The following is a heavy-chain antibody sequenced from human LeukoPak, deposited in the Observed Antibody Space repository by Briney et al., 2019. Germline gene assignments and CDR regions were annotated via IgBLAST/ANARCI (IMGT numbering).Heavy chain of an antibody. D-gene: IGHD1/OR15-1a*01. CDR3: ARDRSVLDHQTRFNYYGMDV. J-gene: IGHJ6*02. CDR1: GYSISSGYY. V-gene: IGHV4-38-2*02. CDR2: IYHSGST. Sequence: SETLSLTCTVSGYSISSGYYWGWIQQPPGKGLEWIGSIYHSGSTNYNPSLKSRVSISVDTSQNQFSLRLSSVTAADTAVYYCARDRSVLDHQTRFNYYGMDVWGRGTTVTVS.